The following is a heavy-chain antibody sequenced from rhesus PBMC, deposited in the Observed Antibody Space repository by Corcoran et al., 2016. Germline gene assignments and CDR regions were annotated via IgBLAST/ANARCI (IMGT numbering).Heavy chain of an antibody. J-gene: IGHJ4*01. CDR2: IGGSSGST. CDR3: AMGDPYYFDY. Sequence: QVQLQESGPGLVKPSETLSLTCAVSGYSISSGYGWSWIRQPPGKGLGWIGYIGGSSGSTNYNPSLRSRVTISKDTSKNQFSLKLSSVTAADTAVYYCAMGDPYYFDYWGQGVLVTVSS. V-gene: IGHV4-127*01. CDR1: GYSISSGYG. D-gene: IGHD3-34*01.